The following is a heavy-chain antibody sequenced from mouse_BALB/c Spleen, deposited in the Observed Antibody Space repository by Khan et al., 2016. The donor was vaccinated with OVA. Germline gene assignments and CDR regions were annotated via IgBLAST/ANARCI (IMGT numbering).Heavy chain of an antibody. CDR2: INPSTGYT. V-gene: IGHV1-7*01. Sequence: VKLLESGAELAKPGASVKMSCKASGYTFINYWILWIKQRPGQGLEWIGYINPSTGYTEYNQNFKDKATLTADKSSSTAYMQLSSLTSVDSTVYYCARMGLRWDFDYWGQGTTLTVSS. D-gene: IGHD1-1*01. CDR1: GYTFINYW. J-gene: IGHJ2*01. CDR3: ARMGLRWDFDY.